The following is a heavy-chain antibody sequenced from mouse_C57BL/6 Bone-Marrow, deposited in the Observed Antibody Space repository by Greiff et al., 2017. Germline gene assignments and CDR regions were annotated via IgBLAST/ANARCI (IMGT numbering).Heavy chain of an antibody. J-gene: IGHJ1*03. CDR1: GFSLTSYG. Sequence: VHLVESGPGLVQPSPSLSITCTVSGFSLTSYGVHWVRQSPGKGLEWLGVIWRGGSTDYNAAFMSRLSITKDNSKSQVFFKMNSLQADDTAIYYCAKDYCGSSYWYFDVWGTGTTVTVSS. CDR3: AKDYCGSSYWYFDV. V-gene: IGHV2-5*01. CDR2: IWRGGST. D-gene: IGHD1-1*01.